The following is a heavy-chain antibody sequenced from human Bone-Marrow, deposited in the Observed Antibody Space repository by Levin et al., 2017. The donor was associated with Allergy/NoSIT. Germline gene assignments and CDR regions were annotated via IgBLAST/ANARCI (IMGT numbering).Heavy chain of an antibody. CDR2: VSVDGRRK. J-gene: IGHJ4*02. V-gene: IGHV3-30*03. CDR1: GFNFRDHD. Sequence: GESLKISCAASGFNFRDHDMHWVRQAPGKGLEWVAVVSVDGRRKNYADSVKGRFTISRDSSESTLYLQMNSLRTEDAALYYCAAKYLDDYDYWGQGTLVTVSS. CDR3: AAKYLDDYDY. D-gene: IGHD6-6*01.